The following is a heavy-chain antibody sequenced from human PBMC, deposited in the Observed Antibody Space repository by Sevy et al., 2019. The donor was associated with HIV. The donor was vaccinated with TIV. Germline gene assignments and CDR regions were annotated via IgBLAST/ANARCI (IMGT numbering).Heavy chain of an antibody. Sequence: ASVKVSCKASGGTFSSYITSWVRQAPGQGLEWMGGITPVLGTTNYARNFKDRVTITADESTNTVYMELRSLRSEDTAVYFCARRSISLDYRGQGTLVTVSS. CDR2: ITPVLGTT. V-gene: IGHV1-69*13. J-gene: IGHJ4*02. CDR1: GGTFSSYI. CDR3: ARRSISLDY. D-gene: IGHD3-3*02.